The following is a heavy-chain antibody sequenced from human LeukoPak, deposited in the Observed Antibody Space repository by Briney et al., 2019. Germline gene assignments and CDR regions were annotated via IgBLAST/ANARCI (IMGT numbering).Heavy chain of an antibody. J-gene: IGHJ4*02. CDR1: GGSFSGYY. Sequence: SETLSLTCAVYGGSFSGYYWSWIRQPPGKGLEWIGEINHSGSTNYNPSLKSRVTISVDTSKNQFSLKLSSVTAADTAVYYRARGGRRWLPLDYWGQGTLVTVSS. V-gene: IGHV4-34*01. CDR2: INHSGST. D-gene: IGHD5-24*01. CDR3: ARGGRRWLPLDY.